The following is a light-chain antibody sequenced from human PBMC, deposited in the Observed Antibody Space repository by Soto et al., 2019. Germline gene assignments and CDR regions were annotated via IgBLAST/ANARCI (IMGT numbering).Light chain of an antibody. Sequence: DIEMTESPCTLSTSVGDRVTITCRASQSISSWLSWYQQKPGKARKLLIYDASTLKSGVPSRFRGSGSGTEFTLTISSLQPDDFATYYRQHYDTYWTFGQGTKVDIK. CDR3: QHYDTYWT. V-gene: IGKV1-5*01. CDR2: DAS. J-gene: IGKJ1*01. CDR1: QSISSW.